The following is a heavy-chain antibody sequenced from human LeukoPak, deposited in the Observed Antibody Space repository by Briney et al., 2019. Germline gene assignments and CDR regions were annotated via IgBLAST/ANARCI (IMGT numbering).Heavy chain of an antibody. D-gene: IGHD3-22*01. Sequence: PGGSLRLSCAASGFTFSSYAMSWVRQAPGKGLEWVSAISGSGGSTYYADSVKGRFTISRDNSKNTLYLQMNSLRAEDTAVYYCAKDWYYYDSSGTFGYWGQGTLVTVSS. CDR2: ISGSGGST. V-gene: IGHV3-23*01. CDR1: GFTFSSYA. CDR3: AKDWYYYDSSGTFGY. J-gene: IGHJ4*02.